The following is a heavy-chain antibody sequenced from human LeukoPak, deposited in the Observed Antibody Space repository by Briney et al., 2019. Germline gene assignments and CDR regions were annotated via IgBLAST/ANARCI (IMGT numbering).Heavy chain of an antibody. CDR1: GYTFTSYG. D-gene: IGHD2-2*01. V-gene: IGHV1-18*01. Sequence: ASVKVSCKASGYTFTSYGISWVRQAPGQGLEWMGWISAYNGNTNYAQKLQGRVTMTTDTSTSTAYMELRSLRSDDTAVYYCARDCSSTSCYRGVVYWGQGTLVTVSS. CDR2: ISAYNGNT. J-gene: IGHJ4*02. CDR3: ARDCSSTSCYRGVVY.